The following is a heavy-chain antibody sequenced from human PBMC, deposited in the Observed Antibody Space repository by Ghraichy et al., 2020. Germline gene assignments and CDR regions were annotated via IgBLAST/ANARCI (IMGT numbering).Heavy chain of an antibody. D-gene: IGHD6-19*01. CDR1: GDSVSSNSAA. CDR2: TYYRSKWYN. J-gene: IGHJ6*02. V-gene: IGHV6-1*01. CDR3: ARGQQWLVHISRYYYYGMDV. Sequence: SQTLSLTCAISGDSVSSNSAAWNWIRQSPSRGLEWLGRTYYRSKWYNDYAVSVKSRITINPDTSKNQFSLQLNSVTPEDTAVYYCARGQQWLVHISRYYYYGMDVWGQGTTVTVSS.